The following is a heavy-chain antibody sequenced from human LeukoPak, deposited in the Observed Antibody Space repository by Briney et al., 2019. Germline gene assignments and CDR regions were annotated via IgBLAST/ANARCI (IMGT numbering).Heavy chain of an antibody. J-gene: IGHJ4*02. CDR3: ARAGTTGTTPYYFDY. V-gene: IGHV4-61*02. CDR1: GGSISSGSYY. Sequence: SQTLSLTCTVSGGSISSGSYYWSWIRQPAGKGLEWIGRIYTSGSTNYNPSLKSRVTISVDTSKNQFSLKLSSVTAADTAVYYCARAGTTGTTPYYFDYWGQGTLVTVSS. D-gene: IGHD1-7*01. CDR2: IYTSGST.